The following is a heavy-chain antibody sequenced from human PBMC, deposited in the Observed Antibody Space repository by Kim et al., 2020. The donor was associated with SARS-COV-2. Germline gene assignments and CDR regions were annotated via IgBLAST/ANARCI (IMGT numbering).Heavy chain of an antibody. CDR2: ISASGGNT. V-gene: IGHV3-23*01. CDR1: GFTFSNYA. J-gene: IGHJ4*02. Sequence: GGSLRLSCVASGFTFSNYAVSWVRQAPGKGLEWVSVISASGGNTYYADSVRGRFTISRDNSKNTLYLQMNSLRPEDTAIYYCAKDLYSYGPFDYWGQGTLVTVSS. CDR3: AKDLYSYGPFDY. D-gene: IGHD5-18*01.